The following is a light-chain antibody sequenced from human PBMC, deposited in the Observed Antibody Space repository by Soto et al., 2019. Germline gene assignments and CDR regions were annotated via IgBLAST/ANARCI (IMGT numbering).Light chain of an antibody. V-gene: IGLV2-14*01. J-gene: IGLJ1*01. CDR3: SSYTSSSTPYV. Sequence: QSALTQPASVSVSPGQSITISCTGTSSDVGGYNYVSWYQQHPGKAPKLMIYDVSNRPSGVSNRFSGSKSGNTASLTSSGLQAEDEADYYCSSYTSSSTPYVFGTGTKVTVL. CDR1: SSDVGGYNY. CDR2: DVS.